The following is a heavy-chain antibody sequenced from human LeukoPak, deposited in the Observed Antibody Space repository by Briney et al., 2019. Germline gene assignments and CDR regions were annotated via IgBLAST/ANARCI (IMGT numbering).Heavy chain of an antibody. D-gene: IGHD5-12*01. CDR3: ARALDSSSGYDERYYYYYYGMDV. CDR2: IYTSGST. Sequence: SETLSLTCTVSGVSISSYYWSWIRQPAGKGLEWIGRIYTSGSTNYNPSLKSRATMSVDTSKNQFSLKLSSVTAADTAVYYCARALDSSSGYDERYYYYYYGMDVWGQGTTVTVSS. J-gene: IGHJ6*02. V-gene: IGHV4-4*07. CDR1: GVSISSYY.